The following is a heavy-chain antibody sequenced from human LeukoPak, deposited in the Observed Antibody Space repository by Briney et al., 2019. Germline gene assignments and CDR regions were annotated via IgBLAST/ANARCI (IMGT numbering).Heavy chain of an antibody. D-gene: IGHD3-3*01. CDR2: IKQDGSEK. J-gene: IGHJ4*02. CDR1: GFTFSSYW. V-gene: IGHV3-7*01. CDR3: ARVCTIFGVVIMDYLDY. Sequence: GGSLRLSCAASGFTFSSYWMSWVRQAPGKGLEWVANIKQDGSEKYYVDSVKGRFTISRDNAKNSLYLQMNSLRAEDTAVYYCARVCTIFGVVIMDYLDYWGQGTLVTVSS.